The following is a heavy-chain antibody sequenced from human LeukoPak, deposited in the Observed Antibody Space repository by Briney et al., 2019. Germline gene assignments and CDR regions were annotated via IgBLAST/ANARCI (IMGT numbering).Heavy chain of an antibody. Sequence: GGSLRLSCAASGFSFSSYAMSWVRQAPGKGLEWVSVIGGSGGNTYYADSVKGRFTISRDNSKNTLYLQMNNLRAEDTAIYYCARVGSRYCSGANCYDGFWGQGTLVSVSS. V-gene: IGHV3-23*01. CDR1: GFSFSSYA. J-gene: IGHJ4*02. D-gene: IGHD2-15*01. CDR3: ARVGSRYCSGANCYDGF. CDR2: IGGSGGNT.